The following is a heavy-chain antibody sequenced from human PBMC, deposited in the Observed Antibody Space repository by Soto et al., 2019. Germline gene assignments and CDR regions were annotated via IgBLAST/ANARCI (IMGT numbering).Heavy chain of an antibody. Sequence: ASVKVSCKVSGYTLTELSMHWVRQAPGKGLEWMGGFDPEDGETIYAQKFQGRVTMTEDTSTDTAYMELSSLRSEDTAVYYCATGPSGVVVPAATSYYYMDVWGKGTTVTVSS. V-gene: IGHV1-24*01. D-gene: IGHD2-2*01. CDR2: FDPEDGET. CDR3: ATGPSGVVVPAATSYYYMDV. J-gene: IGHJ6*03. CDR1: GYTLTELS.